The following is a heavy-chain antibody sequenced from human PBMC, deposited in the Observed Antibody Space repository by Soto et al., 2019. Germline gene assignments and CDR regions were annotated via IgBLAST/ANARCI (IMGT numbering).Heavy chain of an antibody. CDR1: GGSISSGGYY. D-gene: IGHD1-26*01. J-gene: IGHJ4*02. CDR2: IYYSGST. Sequence: QVQLQESGPGLVKPSQTLSLTCTVSGGSISSGGYYWSWIRQHPGKGLEWIGYIYYSGSTYYNPSIKSRVTISVDTSKKQYSLKLSSVNAADTAVYYCASHIRGSYYSLNWGQGTLVTVSS. V-gene: IGHV4-31*03. CDR3: ASHIRGSYYSLN.